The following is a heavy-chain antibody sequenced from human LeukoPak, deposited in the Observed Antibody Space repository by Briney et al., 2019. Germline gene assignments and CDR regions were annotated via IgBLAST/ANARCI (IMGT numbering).Heavy chain of an antibody. D-gene: IGHD6-13*01. Sequence: SGPTLVKPTQTLTLTCTFSGFSLSTSGVGAGWIRQPPGKALEWLAVIYWDDDKRYSPSLKSRLTITKDPSKDQVVLTMTNMDPVDTATYFCAHKQYSSTYDYWGQGSLVTVSS. CDR1: GFSLSTSGVG. V-gene: IGHV2-5*02. J-gene: IGHJ4*02. CDR2: IYWDDDK. CDR3: AHKQYSSTYDY.